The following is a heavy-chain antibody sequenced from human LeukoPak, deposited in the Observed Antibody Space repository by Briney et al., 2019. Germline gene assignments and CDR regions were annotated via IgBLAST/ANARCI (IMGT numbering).Heavy chain of an antibody. CDR3: ARGAQSKRITIFGVVTRATFGY. J-gene: IGHJ4*02. Sequence: SETLSLTCAVYGGSFSGYYWSWIRQPPGKGLEWIGEINHSGSTNYNPSLKSRVTISVDTSKNQFSLKLSSVTAADTAVYYCARGAQSKRITIFGVVTRATFGYWGQGTLVTVSS. CDR2: INHSGST. CDR1: GGSFSGYY. D-gene: IGHD3-3*01. V-gene: IGHV4-34*01.